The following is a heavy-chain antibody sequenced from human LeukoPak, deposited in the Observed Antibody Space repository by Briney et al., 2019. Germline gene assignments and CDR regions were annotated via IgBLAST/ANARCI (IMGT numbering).Heavy chain of an antibody. V-gene: IGHV5-51*01. CDR3: ARHSCSSTSCYTGPNWAVWFDP. CDR2: IYPGDSDT. Sequence: PGESLKISCKGSGYSFTSYWIGWVRQMPGKGLEWMGIIYPGDSDTRYSPSFQGQVTISADKSISTAYLQWSSLKASDTAMYYCARHSCSSTSCYTGPNWAVWFDPWGQGTLVTVSS. CDR1: GYSFTSYW. D-gene: IGHD2-2*02. J-gene: IGHJ5*02.